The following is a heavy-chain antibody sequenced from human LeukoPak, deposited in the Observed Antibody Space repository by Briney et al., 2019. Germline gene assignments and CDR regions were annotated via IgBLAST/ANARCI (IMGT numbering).Heavy chain of an antibody. CDR3: ARCLGYCSGGSCYSLAYYYYGMDV. V-gene: IGHV1-46*01. D-gene: IGHD2-15*01. J-gene: IGHJ6*02. CDR1: GYTFTTYY. CDR2: INPSGGST. Sequence: ASVKVSCKASGYTFTTYYIHWVRQAPGQGLEWMGIINPSGGSTSYAQKFQGRVTMTRDTSTSTVYMELSSLRSEDTAVYYCARCLGYCSGGSCYSLAYYYYGMDVWGQGTTVTVSS.